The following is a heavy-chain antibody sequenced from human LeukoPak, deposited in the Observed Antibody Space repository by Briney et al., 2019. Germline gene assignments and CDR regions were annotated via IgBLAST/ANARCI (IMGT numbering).Heavy chain of an antibody. Sequence: SETLSLTCTVSGGSIGSYYWSWIRQPPGKGLEWIGYIYYSGSTNYNPSLKSRVTISVDTSKNQFSLKLSSVTAADTAVYYCARARTCSYCNYMDVWGKGTTVTVSS. J-gene: IGHJ6*03. CDR3: ARARTCSYCNYMDV. CDR2: IYYSGST. V-gene: IGHV4-59*01. CDR1: GGSIGSYY. D-gene: IGHD2-15*01.